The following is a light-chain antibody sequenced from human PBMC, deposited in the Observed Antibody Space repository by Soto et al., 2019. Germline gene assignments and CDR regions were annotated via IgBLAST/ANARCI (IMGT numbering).Light chain of an antibody. CDR1: ESLLHSNGNTY. CDR2: LGS. V-gene: IGKV2-28*01. Sequence: DIVMTQSPLSLPVTPGEPASISCTSSESLLHSNGNTYLDWYLQKPGQSPQLLIYLGSNRASGVHDRFSGGGSGTDFTLKISRVEAEDVGVYYCIQGLQTPRTFGQGTEVEIK. CDR3: IQGLQTPRT. J-gene: IGKJ1*01.